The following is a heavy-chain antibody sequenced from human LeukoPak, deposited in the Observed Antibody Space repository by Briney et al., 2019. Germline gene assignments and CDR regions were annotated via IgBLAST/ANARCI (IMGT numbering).Heavy chain of an antibody. CDR2: INHSGST. CDR1: GGSFSGYY. Sequence: PSETLSLTCAVYGGSFSGYYWSWIRQPPGKGLEWIGEINHSGSTNYNPSLKSRVTISVDTYKNQFSLKLSSVTAADTAVYYCARGYSGYDPFDYWGQGTLVTVSS. CDR3: ARGYSGYDPFDY. J-gene: IGHJ4*02. D-gene: IGHD5-12*01. V-gene: IGHV4-34*01.